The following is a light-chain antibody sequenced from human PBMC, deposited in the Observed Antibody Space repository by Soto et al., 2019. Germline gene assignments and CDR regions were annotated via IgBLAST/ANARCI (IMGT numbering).Light chain of an antibody. CDR2: DAS. CDR1: QSISIY. V-gene: IGKV1-39*01. Sequence: DIQMTQSPSSLSASVGDRVTITCRASQSISIYLNWYRLKPGKAPKLLIYDASSLESGVPSRFSGSGSGTDFTLTISSLQPEDFATYWCHQTYNIPWTFGQGTKVDI. J-gene: IGKJ1*01. CDR3: HQTYNIPWT.